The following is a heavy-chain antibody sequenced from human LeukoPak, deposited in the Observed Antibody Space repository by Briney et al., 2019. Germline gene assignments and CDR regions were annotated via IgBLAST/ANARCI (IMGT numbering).Heavy chain of an antibody. V-gene: IGHV1-46*01. CDR2: INPSRGST. CDR3: ARDWGDYYDSSGPSYPVGAFDI. D-gene: IGHD3-22*01. J-gene: IGHJ3*02. CDR1: GYTFTSYY. Sequence: PGASVKVSCKASGYTFTSYYMHWVRQAPGQGLEWMGIINPSRGSTSYAQKFQGRVTMTRDTSTSTVYMELSSLRSEDTAVYYCARDWGDYYDSSGPSYPVGAFDIWGQGTMVTVSS.